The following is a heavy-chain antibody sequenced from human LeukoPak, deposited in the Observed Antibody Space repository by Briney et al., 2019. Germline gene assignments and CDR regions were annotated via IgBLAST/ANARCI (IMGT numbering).Heavy chain of an antibody. CDR1: GGTFSSYA. V-gene: IGHV1-69*13. CDR3: ARVVDTAMVIGNWFDP. CDR2: IIPIFGTA. Sequence: ASVKVSCKASGGTFSSYAISWVRQAPGQGLEWMGGIIPIFGTANYAQKFQGRVTITADESTSTAYMELSSLRPEDTAVYYCARVVDTAMVIGNWFDPWGQGTLVTVSS. D-gene: IGHD5-18*01. J-gene: IGHJ5*02.